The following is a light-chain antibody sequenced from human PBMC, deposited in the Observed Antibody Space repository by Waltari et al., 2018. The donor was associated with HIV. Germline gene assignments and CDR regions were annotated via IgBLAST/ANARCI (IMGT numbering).Light chain of an antibody. CDR1: SSEVGAYDF. CDR3: CSYAGTSTLK. V-gene: IGLV2-11*01. Sequence: QSALTQPRSVSASPGQSVTISCPGTSSEVGAYDFVSWYQLLPGEAPKLMIYDVTTRPSGVPDRFSGSKSANTASLTISGLQAEDEAEYYCCSYAGTSTLKFGGGTKLTV. J-gene: IGLJ2*01. CDR2: DVT.